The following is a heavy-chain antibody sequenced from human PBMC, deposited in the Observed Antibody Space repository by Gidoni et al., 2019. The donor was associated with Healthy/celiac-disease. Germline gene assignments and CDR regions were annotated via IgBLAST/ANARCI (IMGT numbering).Heavy chain of an antibody. CDR3: AKDIKGYSSGWWDYYYYYGMDV. CDR2: ISLNSGSI. D-gene: IGHD6-19*01. CDR1: GFTFADYA. Sequence: EVQLVESGGGLVQPGRSLRLSCAASGFTFADYAMHWVRQAPGKGLEWVSGISLNSGSIGYADSVKGRFTISRDNAKNSLYLQMNSLRAEDTALYYCAKDIKGYSSGWWDYYYYYGMDVWGQGTTVTVSS. V-gene: IGHV3-9*01. J-gene: IGHJ6*02.